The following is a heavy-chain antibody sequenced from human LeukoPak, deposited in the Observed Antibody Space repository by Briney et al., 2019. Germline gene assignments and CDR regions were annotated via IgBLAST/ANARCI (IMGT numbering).Heavy chain of an antibody. J-gene: IGHJ4*02. CDR3: ARATVGLRYFDWLLSPSGFDY. CDR1: GYTFTSYG. CDR2: ISAYNGNT. V-gene: IGHV1-18*01. Sequence: ASVKVSCKASGYTFTSYGISWVRQAPGQGLEWMGWISAYNGNTNYAQKLQGRVTMTTDTSTSTAYMELRSLRSDDTAVYYCARATVGLRYFDWLLSPSGFDYWGQGTLVTVSS. D-gene: IGHD3-9*01.